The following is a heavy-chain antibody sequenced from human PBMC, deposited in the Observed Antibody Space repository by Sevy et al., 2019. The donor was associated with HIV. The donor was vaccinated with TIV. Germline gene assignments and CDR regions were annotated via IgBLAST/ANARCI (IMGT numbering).Heavy chain of an antibody. Sequence: GGSLRLSCAASGFTFSNFWMGWVRRAPDKGLEWVANVKEDGGEKDYVDSVKGRFTNSRDNTKNSLYLQMSSLRAEDTAIYYCARDTSGSHSSTGGLDYWGQGTLVTVSS. CDR3: ARDTSGSHSSTGGLDY. CDR2: VKEDGGEK. J-gene: IGHJ4*02. CDR1: GFTFSNFW. D-gene: IGHD1-26*01. V-gene: IGHV3-7*01.